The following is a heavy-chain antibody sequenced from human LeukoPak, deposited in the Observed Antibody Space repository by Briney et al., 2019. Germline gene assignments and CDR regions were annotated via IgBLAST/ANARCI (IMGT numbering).Heavy chain of an antibody. CDR1: GYSFTSYW. CDR2: IYPGDSDT. J-gene: IGHJ4*02. D-gene: IGHD2-15*01. CDR3: ARQKEDCSGGSCYSCFDY. V-gene: IGHV5-51*01. Sequence: GEPPKISCKGSGYSFTSYWIGWVRQMPGKGLEWMGIIYPGDSDTRYSPSFQGQVTISADKSISTAYLQWSSLKASDTAMYYCARQKEDCSGGSCYSCFDYWGQGTLVTVSS.